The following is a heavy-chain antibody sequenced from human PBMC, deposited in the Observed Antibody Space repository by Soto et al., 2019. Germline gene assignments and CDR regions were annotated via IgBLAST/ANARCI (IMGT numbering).Heavy chain of an antibody. D-gene: IGHD3-9*01. Sequence: SVKVSCKASGGTFSSYAISWVLQAPGQGLEWMGGIIPIFGTANYAQKFQGRVTITADESTSTAYMELSSLRSEDTAVYYCASAPGSRIDILTGYYSPRPLDYWGQGTLITVSS. CDR1: GGTFSSYA. V-gene: IGHV1-69*13. J-gene: IGHJ4*02. CDR3: ASAPGSRIDILTGYYSPRPLDY. CDR2: IIPIFGTA.